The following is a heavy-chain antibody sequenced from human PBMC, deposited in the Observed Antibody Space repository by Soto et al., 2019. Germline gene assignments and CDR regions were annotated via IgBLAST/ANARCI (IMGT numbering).Heavy chain of an antibody. CDR3: ARHDTVPAAMEDYYYYYYMDV. D-gene: IGHD2-2*01. J-gene: IGHJ6*03. CDR1: GGSISSYY. CDR2: IYYSGST. Sequence: SETLSLTCTVSGGSISSYYWSWIRQPPGKGLEWIGYIYYSGSTNYNPSLKSRVTISVDTSKNQFSLKLSSVTAADTAVYYCARHDTVPAAMEDYYYYYYMDVWGKGTTVTVSS. V-gene: IGHV4-59*08.